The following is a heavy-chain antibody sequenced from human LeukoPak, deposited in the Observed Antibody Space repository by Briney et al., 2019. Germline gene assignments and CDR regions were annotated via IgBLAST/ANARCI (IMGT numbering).Heavy chain of an antibody. CDR2: ISSTSSTI. Sequence: GGSLRLSCAASGFTFSSYAMNWVRQAPGKRLEWVSFISSTSSTIYYADSVRGRFTISRDNAKNSLYLQMNSLRDEDTAVYYCAGGSSSFGYWGQGTLVTVSS. CDR1: GFTFSSYA. D-gene: IGHD6-13*01. V-gene: IGHV3-48*02. CDR3: AGGSSSFGY. J-gene: IGHJ4*02.